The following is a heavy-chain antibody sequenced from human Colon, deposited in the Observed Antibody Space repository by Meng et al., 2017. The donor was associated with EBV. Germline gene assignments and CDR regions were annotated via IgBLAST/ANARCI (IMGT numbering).Heavy chain of an antibody. CDR1: GGSISTSDW. V-gene: IGHV4-4*02. CDR2: IYRGGGT. CDR3: ARVRVIPAAVGFDY. Sequence: QVRLQEPGPGLVGPSGTLSLTCAVSGGSISTSDWWSWVRQPPGKGLEWIGEIYRGGGTNYNPSFKSRVTISVDTSNNHFSLKLSYVTAADTAVYYCARVRVIPAAVGFDYWGQGTLVTVSS. D-gene: IGHD2-2*01. J-gene: IGHJ4*02.